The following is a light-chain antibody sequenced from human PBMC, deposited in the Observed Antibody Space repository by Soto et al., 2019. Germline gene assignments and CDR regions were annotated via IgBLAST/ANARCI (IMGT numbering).Light chain of an antibody. V-gene: IGKV3-11*01. Sequence: EIVMTQSPATLSVSPGERATLSCRASQSVSSNLAWYQQKPGQAPRFLIYGAFNRATGIPARFSGSGSGTDFTLTISSLEPEDSAIYYCQQRNIWPPVTFGQGTRLEIK. CDR2: GAF. CDR3: QQRNIWPPVT. CDR1: QSVSSN. J-gene: IGKJ5*01.